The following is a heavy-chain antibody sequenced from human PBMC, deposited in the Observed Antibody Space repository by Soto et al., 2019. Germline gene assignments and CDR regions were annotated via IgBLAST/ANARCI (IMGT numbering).Heavy chain of an antibody. CDR3: ARGWGYQSSDYYYAY. V-gene: IGHV1-69*01. Sequence: QVQLVQSGAEVRKPGSSVKVSCKASGGTFSRHTISWVRQAPGQGLEWMGGIIPMFGTANYAQKFQGRVSITADESRSTAYMELRGLRSEDTAIYYCARGWGYQSSDYYYAYWGQGTLVIVSS. J-gene: IGHJ4*02. CDR2: IIPMFGTA. CDR1: GGTFSRHT. D-gene: IGHD3-22*01.